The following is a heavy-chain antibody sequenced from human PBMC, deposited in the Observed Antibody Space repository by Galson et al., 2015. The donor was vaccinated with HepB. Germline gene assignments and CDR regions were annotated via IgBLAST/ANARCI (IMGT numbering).Heavy chain of an antibody. CDR1: GFTFSDYY. V-gene: IGHV3-11*01. CDR3: ARAACGGGCYADYMDV. Sequence: SLRLSCAAAGFTFSDYYMSWIRQAPGKGLEWVSYISSSGGSRYADSVKGRFTISRDNARNSLYLQMSSLKAADPAVYYCARAACGGGCYADYMDVWGNATSVTVSS. J-gene: IGHJ6*03. D-gene: IGHD2-21*01. CDR2: ISSSGGSR.